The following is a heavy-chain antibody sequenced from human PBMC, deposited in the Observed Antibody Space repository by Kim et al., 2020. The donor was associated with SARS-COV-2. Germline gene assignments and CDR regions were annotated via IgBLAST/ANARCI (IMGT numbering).Heavy chain of an antibody. CDR3: VSGYVGGPFNL. Sequence: GGSLRLSCAASGFTFDDYGMSWVRQGPGKGLEWVSGINRNSGNTGYADSVKDRFTISRDNAKNSLYLQMNSLRAEDTALYHCVSGYVGGPFNLWGQGTLVTVSS. CDR2: INRNSGNT. J-gene: IGHJ5*02. D-gene: IGHD3-10*01. V-gene: IGHV3-20*01. CDR1: GFTFDDYG.